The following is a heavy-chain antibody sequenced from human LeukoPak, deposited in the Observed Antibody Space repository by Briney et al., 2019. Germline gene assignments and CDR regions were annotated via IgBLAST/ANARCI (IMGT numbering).Heavy chain of an antibody. CDR3: AKEILSSSLYLDAFDL. CDR2: ISASGDSV. V-gene: IGHV3-23*01. Sequence: GGSLRLSCAASGFTFSSYAMSWVRQAPGKGLEWVSAISASGDSVNYAVSVKGRLTISRDNSKKTLFLQMNSLRAEDTAVYYCAKEILSSSLYLDAFDLWGQGTVVTVSS. D-gene: IGHD6-13*01. CDR1: GFTFSSYA. J-gene: IGHJ3*01.